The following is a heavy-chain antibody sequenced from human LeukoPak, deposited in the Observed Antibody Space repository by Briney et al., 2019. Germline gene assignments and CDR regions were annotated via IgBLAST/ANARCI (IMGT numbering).Heavy chain of an antibody. Sequence: GGSLRLSCAASGFTFSSYSMMWVRQAPGKGLEWVSYISSSSTTIHYADSVKGRFTISRDNAKNSLYLQMNSLRAEDTALYYCARDQDSSSWDYWGQGTLVTVSS. J-gene: IGHJ4*02. V-gene: IGHV3-48*04. CDR1: GFTFSSYS. CDR2: ISSSSTTI. D-gene: IGHD6-13*01. CDR3: ARDQDSSSWDY.